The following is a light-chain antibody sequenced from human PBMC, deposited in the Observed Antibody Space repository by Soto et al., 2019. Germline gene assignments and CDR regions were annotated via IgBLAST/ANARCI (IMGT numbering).Light chain of an antibody. CDR3: SSYTSSSTRV. CDR2: DVS. CDR1: SSDVDVYNF. V-gene: IGLV2-14*01. Sequence: QSALTQPASVSGSPGQSITISCTGTSSDVDVYNFVSWYQQHPGKAPKLLIYDVSNRPSGVSNRFSGSKSGNTASLTISGLQAEDEDDYYCSSYTSSSTRVFGTGTKVTVL. J-gene: IGLJ1*01.